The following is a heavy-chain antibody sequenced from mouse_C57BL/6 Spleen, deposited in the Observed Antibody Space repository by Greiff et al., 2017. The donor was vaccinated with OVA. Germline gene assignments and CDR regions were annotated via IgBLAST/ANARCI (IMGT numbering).Heavy chain of an antibody. J-gene: IGHJ4*01. CDR1: GYSITSDY. CDR2: ISYSGST. D-gene: IGHD1-1*01. V-gene: IGHV3-8*01. CDR3: ARTTVVDYDAMDY. Sequence: EVKLQESGPGLAKPSQTLSLTCSVTGYSITSDYWNWIRKFPGNKLEYMGYISYSGSTYYNTYIKNRISITRDTSTSQYYLQLNSVTTEDTATYYCARTTVVDYDAMDYWGQGTSVTVSS.